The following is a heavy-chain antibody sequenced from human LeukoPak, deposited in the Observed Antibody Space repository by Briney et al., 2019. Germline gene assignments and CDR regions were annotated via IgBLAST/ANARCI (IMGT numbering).Heavy chain of an antibody. J-gene: IGHJ4*02. CDR2: IYYSGST. D-gene: IGHD3-10*01. Sequence: SQTLSLTCTVSGGSISSGGYYWSWIRQHPGKGLEWIGYIYYSGSTYYNPSLKSRVAISVDTSKNQFSLKLSSVTAADTAVYYCARSRYGSGSYSYPDYWGQGTLVTVSS. CDR3: ARSRYGSGSYSYPDY. CDR1: GGSISSGGYY. V-gene: IGHV4-31*03.